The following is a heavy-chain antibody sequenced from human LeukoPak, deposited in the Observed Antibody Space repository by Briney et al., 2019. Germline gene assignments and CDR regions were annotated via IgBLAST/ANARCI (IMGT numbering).Heavy chain of an antibody. CDR2: IWYDGSNK. D-gene: IGHD3-9*01. V-gene: IGHV3-33*01. CDR1: GFTFSSYG. J-gene: IGHJ4*02. CDR3: AAQFNDNLTGYYNRPIDY. Sequence: GGSLRLSCAASGFTFSSYGMHWVRQAPGKGLEWVAVIWYDGSNKYYADSVKGRFTISRDNSKNTLYLQMNSLRAEDTAVYYCAAQFNDNLTGYYNRPIDYWGQGTLVTVSS.